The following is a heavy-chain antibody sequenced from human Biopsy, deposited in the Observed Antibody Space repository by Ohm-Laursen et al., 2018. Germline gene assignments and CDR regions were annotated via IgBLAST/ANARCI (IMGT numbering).Heavy chain of an antibody. CDR2: IYYSGST. CDR1: GGSVSSGSYY. D-gene: IGHD1-26*01. J-gene: IGHJ4*02. Sequence: SGTLSLTCTVSGGSVSSGSYYWSWIRQPPGKGLEWIGYIYYSGSTNYNPSLKSRVTISVDTSRNQFSLKLSSVTAADTAVYYFARVGAGAPSIDYFDYWGQGALVTVSS. V-gene: IGHV4-61*01. CDR3: ARVGAGAPSIDYFDY.